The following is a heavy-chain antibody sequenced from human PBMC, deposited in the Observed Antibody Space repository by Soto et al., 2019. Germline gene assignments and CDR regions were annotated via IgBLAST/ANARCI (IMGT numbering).Heavy chain of an antibody. Sequence: ASVKVSCKASGGPYSKNSISWVRQAPRQGLEWMGRIIPIFDITNYAQKFQGRVTITADKSTSTVYMDLSSLRSEDTAVYYCARSLLGDYYDSDGLDNWGQGTLVTVSS. D-gene: IGHD3-22*01. CDR2: IIPIFDIT. J-gene: IGHJ4*02. V-gene: IGHV1-69*02. CDR1: GGPYSKNS. CDR3: ARSLLGDYYDSDGLDN.